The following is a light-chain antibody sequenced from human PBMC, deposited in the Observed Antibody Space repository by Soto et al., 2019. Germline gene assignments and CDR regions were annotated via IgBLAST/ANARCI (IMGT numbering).Light chain of an antibody. CDR2: DAS. V-gene: IGKV3D-20*01. CDR3: QQYGSSPIT. Sequence: EVVLTQSPGTLSLSPWERATLSCRASQSVAANYLAWYQQKPGLAPRLLIYDASSRATGIPDRFSGSGSGTDFTLTISRLEPEDFAVYYCQQYGSSPITFGQGTRLEIK. CDR1: QSVAANY. J-gene: IGKJ5*01.